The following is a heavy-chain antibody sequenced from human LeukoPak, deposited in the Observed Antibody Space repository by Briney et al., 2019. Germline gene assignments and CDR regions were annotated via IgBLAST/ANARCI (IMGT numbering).Heavy chain of an antibody. J-gene: IGHJ6*03. CDR1: GFTFSSYN. CDR2: ITSSSSYI. CDR3: ARDPYSGNYGAYYYYYMDV. V-gene: IGHV3-21*06. D-gene: IGHD1-26*01. Sequence: PGGSLRLSCAASGFTFSSYNMNWVRQAPGKGLEWVSSITSSSSYIYYADSVKGRFTISRDNAKNSLYLQMDSLRVEDTAEYYCARDPYSGNYGAYYYYYMDVWGEGTTVTVSS.